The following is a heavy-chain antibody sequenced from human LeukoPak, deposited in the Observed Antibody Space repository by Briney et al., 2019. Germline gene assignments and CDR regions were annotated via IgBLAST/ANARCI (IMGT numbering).Heavy chain of an antibody. D-gene: IGHD3-9*01. Sequence: ASVKVSCKVSGYSGIELDMHWVRQAPGKGLEWMGGFDREDGGTIYARKFQGRVTMTRNTSISTAYMELSSLRSEDTAVYYSATRKGLRYFDWLPKSSYYYYYMDVWGKGTTVTVSS. V-gene: IGHV1-24*01. J-gene: IGHJ6*03. CDR1: GYSGIELD. CDR3: ATRKGLRYFDWLPKSSYYYYYMDV. CDR2: FDREDGGT.